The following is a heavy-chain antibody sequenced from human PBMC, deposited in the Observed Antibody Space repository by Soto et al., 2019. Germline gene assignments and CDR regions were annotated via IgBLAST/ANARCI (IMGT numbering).Heavy chain of an antibody. V-gene: IGHV1-3*05. J-gene: IGHJ6*02. CDR3: ASSAVIAGYYYYGMDV. CDR1: GYTFTSYA. CDR2: INAGNGNT. Sequence: QVQLVQSEAEEKKPGASVKVSCKASGYTFTSYAMHWVRQAPGQRLEWMGWINAGNGNTKYSQKFQGRVTITRDTAARTDYMELSSLRSDDTAVYYCASSAVIAGYYYYGMDVWGQGTTVTVSS.